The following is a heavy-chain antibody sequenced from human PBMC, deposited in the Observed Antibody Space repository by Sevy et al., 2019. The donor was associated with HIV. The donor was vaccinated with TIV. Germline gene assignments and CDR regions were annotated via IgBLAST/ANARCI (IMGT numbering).Heavy chain of an antibody. V-gene: IGHV1-2*06. CDR2: INPNTSGS. CDR3: ARDRLTYYGSGPADY. J-gene: IGHJ4*02. D-gene: IGHD3-10*01. Sequence: ASVTVSCKASRFTLTDYYIHWMRKAPGQGFEWMGRINPNTSGSNYAQKFQGRITLTANTSVNAGYMELSGLTSDDTAVYYCARDRLTYYGSGPADYWGQGTLVTVSS. CDR1: RFTLTDYY.